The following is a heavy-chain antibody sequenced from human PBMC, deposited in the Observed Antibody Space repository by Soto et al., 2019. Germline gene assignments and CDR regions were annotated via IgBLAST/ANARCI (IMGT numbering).Heavy chain of an antibody. V-gene: IGHV3-73*02. Sequence: EVQLVESGGGLVQPGGSLKLSCTASGFTFSDSPMHWVSQASGKGLEWVGRIRSKADSYATAYGASVKGRFTISRDDSKNTAYLQMNSLKTEDAAVYYCSSHSPEDMRRTWGQGTLVTVSS. CDR2: IRSKADSYAT. D-gene: IGHD2-15*01. CDR1: GFTFSDSP. CDR3: SSHSPEDMRRT. J-gene: IGHJ5*02.